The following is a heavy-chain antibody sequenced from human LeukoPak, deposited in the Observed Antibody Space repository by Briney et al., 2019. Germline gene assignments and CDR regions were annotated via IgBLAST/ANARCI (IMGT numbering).Heavy chain of an antibody. D-gene: IGHD2-2*01. J-gene: IGHJ5*02. Sequence: GGSLRLSCAASGFTFSSYSMNWVRQAPGKGLEWVSSISSSSYIYYADSVKGRFTISRDNAKNSPYLQMNSLRAEDTAVYYCARDMTYPAEFDPWGQGTLITVSS. V-gene: IGHV3-21*01. CDR1: GFTFSSYS. CDR3: ARDMTYPAEFDP. CDR2: ISSSSYI.